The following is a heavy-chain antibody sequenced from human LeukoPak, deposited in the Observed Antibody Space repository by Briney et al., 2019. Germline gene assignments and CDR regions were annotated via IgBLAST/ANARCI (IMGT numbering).Heavy chain of an antibody. D-gene: IGHD2-15*01. J-gene: IGHJ4*02. CDR1: GYTFTSYY. Sequence: ASVKVSCKASGYTFTSYYMHWVRQAPGQGLEWMGWINPNSGGTNYAQKFQGRVTMTRDTSISTAYMELSRLRSDDTAVYYCARDSRRGGAATSYFDYWGQGTLVTVSS. CDR2: INPNSGGT. V-gene: IGHV1-2*02. CDR3: ARDSRRGGAATSYFDY.